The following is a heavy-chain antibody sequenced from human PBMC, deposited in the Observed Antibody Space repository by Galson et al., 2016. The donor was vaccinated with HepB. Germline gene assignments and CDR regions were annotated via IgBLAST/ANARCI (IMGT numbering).Heavy chain of an antibody. D-gene: IGHD7-27*01. CDR1: GFTLSSYW. CDR2: IKQDGSEK. CDR3: ARVAGDLWDLSWFFDL. Sequence: SLRLSCAASGFTLSSYWMSWVRQAPGKGLEWVANIKQDGSEKYYVDSVKGRFTISRDNAKNSLYLQMSSLRVEDTAVYHCARVAGDLWDLSWFFDLWGLGTLLTVSS. J-gene: IGHJ2*01. V-gene: IGHV3-7*01.